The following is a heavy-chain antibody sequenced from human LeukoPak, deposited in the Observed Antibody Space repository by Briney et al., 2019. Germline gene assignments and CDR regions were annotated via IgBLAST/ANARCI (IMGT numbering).Heavy chain of an antibody. CDR3: ARVADGARVPDY. CDR2: VLFDGSNK. D-gene: IGHD3-10*01. CDR1: GFIFRTYG. V-gene: IGHV3-30*03. J-gene: IGHJ4*02. Sequence: PGGSLRLSCAASGFIFRTYGMHWARQAPGKGLEWVVFVLFDGSNKYYSDSVKGRFTVSRDNFKNTLYLQMNSLRAEDTAVYYCARVADGARVPDYWGQGTLVTVSS.